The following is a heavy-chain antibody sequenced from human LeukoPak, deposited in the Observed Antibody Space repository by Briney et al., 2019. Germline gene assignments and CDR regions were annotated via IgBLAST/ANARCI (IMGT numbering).Heavy chain of an antibody. J-gene: IGHJ3*02. CDR1: GFTFDDYA. Sequence: PGRSLRLSCAASGFTFDDYAMHWVRQAPGKGLEWVSGISWNSGSIGYADSVKGRFTISRDNAKNSLYLQMNSLRAEDTAVYYCARDREHYYDSSGYPGAFDIWGQGTMVTVSS. V-gene: IGHV3-9*01. CDR3: ARDREHYYDSSGYPGAFDI. D-gene: IGHD3-22*01. CDR2: ISWNSGSI.